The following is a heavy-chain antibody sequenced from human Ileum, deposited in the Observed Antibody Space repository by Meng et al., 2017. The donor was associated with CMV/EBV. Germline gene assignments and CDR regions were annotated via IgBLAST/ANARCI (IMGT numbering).Heavy chain of an antibody. Sequence: QVQLVQSGAEMKKPGASVKVSCTTSGFTFSDYYIHWVRQAPRQGLEWMGWVNSKNTATNYARKFQGRVSMTRDTSISTAHMELSRLMSDDTAVYYCVRSSGWALFDYWGQGTLVTVSS. CDR2: VNSKNTAT. D-gene: IGHD6-19*01. J-gene: IGHJ4*02. CDR3: VRSSGWALFDY. CDR1: GFTFSDYY. V-gene: IGHV1-2*02.